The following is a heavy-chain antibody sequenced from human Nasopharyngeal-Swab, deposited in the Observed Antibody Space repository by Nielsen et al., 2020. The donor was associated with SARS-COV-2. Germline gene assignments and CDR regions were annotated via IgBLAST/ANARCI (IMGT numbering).Heavy chain of an antibody. CDR2: IRSKANSHTT. CDR3: ARGRDSFNL. V-gene: IGHV3-72*01. Sequence: GGSLRLSCAASGFSFSDYHMDWVRQAPGKGLEWVGRIRSKANSHTTEYAASVKGRFIVSRDDSTNSLYLQMKSLETEDTAVYYCARGRDSFNLRGQGTMVTVSS. J-gene: IGHJ3*01. CDR1: GFSFSDYH.